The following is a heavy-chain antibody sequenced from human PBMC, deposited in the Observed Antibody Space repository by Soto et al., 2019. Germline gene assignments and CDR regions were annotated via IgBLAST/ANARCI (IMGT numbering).Heavy chain of an antibody. V-gene: IGHV1-2*04. CDR3: ARDIAARPDYYYGMDV. Sequence: ASVKVSCKASGYTFTGYYMHWVRQAPGQGLEWMGWINPNSGGTNYAQKFQGWVTTTRDTSISTAYMELSRLRSDDTAVYYCARDIAARPDYYYGMDVWGQGTTVTVSS. J-gene: IGHJ6*02. CDR1: GYTFTGYY. D-gene: IGHD6-6*01. CDR2: INPNSGGT.